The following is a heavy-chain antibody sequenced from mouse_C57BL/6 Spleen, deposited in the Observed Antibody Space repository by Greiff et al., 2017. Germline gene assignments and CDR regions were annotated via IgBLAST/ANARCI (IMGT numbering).Heavy chain of an antibody. CDR2: INYDGSST. J-gene: IGHJ2*01. CDR3: AREGRDDYDDYFDY. V-gene: IGHV5-16*01. Sequence: EVKLMESEGGLVQPGSSMKLSCTASGFTFSDYYMAWVRQVPEKGLEWVANINYDGSSTYYLDSLKSRFIISRDNAKNILYLQMSSLKSEDTATYYCAREGRDDYDDYFDYWGQGTTLTVSS. CDR1: GFTFSDYY. D-gene: IGHD2-4*01.